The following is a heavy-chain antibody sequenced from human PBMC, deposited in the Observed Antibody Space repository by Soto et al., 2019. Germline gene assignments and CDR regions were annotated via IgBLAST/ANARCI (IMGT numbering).Heavy chain of an antibody. CDR3: ATGRYCISSNCPFDY. J-gene: IGHJ4*02. V-gene: IGHV1-18*01. D-gene: IGHD2-2*01. CDR1: GYTFTRSG. Sequence: ASVKVSCKASGYTFTRSGISWVRQAPGQGLEWMGWISTYNGDTNYAQTFQGRATMTTDTSTSTVHMEVRSLRSDDTAVYYCATGRYCISSNCPFDYWGQGTLVTVSS. CDR2: ISTYNGDT.